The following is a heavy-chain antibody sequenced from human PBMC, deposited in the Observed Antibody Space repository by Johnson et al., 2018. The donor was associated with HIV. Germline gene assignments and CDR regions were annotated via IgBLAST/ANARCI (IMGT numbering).Heavy chain of an antibody. V-gene: IGHV3-11*04. CDR3: AREGGDGYSPSAFDI. J-gene: IGHJ3*02. D-gene: IGHD5-24*01. CDR2: ISSSGSTI. Sequence: QVQLVESGGGLVQTGGSLRLSCAASGFTFSDYYMSWIRQAPGKGLEWVSYISSSGSTIYYADSVKGRFTISRDNSKNTLFLQMNSLRTEDTAVYYCAREGGDGYSPSAFDIWGQGTMVTVSS. CDR1: GFTFSDYY.